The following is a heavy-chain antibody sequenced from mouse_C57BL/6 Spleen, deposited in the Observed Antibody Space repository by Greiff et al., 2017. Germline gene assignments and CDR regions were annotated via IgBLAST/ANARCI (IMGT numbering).Heavy chain of an antibody. Sequence: QVQLQQPGAELVMPGASVKLSCKASGYTFTSYWMHWVKQRPGQGLEWIGEIDPSDSYTNYNQKFKGKSTLTVDKSSSTAYMQLSSLTSEDSAVYYCARSGYYYGSSRYYFDYWGQGTTLTVSS. D-gene: IGHD1-1*01. CDR3: ARSGYYYGSSRYYFDY. CDR2: IDPSDSYT. J-gene: IGHJ2*01. V-gene: IGHV1-69*01. CDR1: GYTFTSYW.